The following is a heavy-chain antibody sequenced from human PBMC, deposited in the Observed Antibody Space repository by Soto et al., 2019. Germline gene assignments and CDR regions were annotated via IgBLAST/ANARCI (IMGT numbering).Heavy chain of an antibody. J-gene: IGHJ6*02. CDR1: GGAFNNYA. CDR2: IVPVFPSV. D-gene: IGHD6-13*01. CDR3: AREMPSTAAAYFYYALNV. V-gene: IGHV1-69*18. Sequence: QVQLVQSGAEVKRPGSSVKVSCKASGGAFNNYAIYWVRQAPGQGLEWLGTIVPVFPSVYYAPRFQGRLTTTAEVSTDTVYMMLTSLKSEDTAVYYCAREMPSTAAAYFYYALNVWGQGTSVTVSS.